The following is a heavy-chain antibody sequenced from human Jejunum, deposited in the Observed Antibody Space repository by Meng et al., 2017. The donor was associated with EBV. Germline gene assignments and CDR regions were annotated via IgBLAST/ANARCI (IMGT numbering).Heavy chain of an antibody. CDR2: INEDGRIT. CDR1: GFTFSSYW. Sequence: VELVVSVGALVKPGGSLRLSCAASGFTFSSYWMHWVRQAPGKGLVWVSRINEDGRITTYADSVKGRFTISRDNTKNTLYLQMNSLRAEDTAVYFCSRDLVGSADDWGQGTLVTVSS. J-gene: IGHJ4*02. CDR3: SRDLVGSADD. V-gene: IGHV3-74*01. D-gene: IGHD6-25*01.